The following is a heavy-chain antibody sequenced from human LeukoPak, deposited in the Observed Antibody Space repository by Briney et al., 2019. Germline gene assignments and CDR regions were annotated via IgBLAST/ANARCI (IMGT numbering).Heavy chain of an antibody. CDR1: GGTFSNYA. CDR2: IIPIFGTT. CDR3: ARGGEANYYDTSGYYLYYY. J-gene: IGHJ4*02. D-gene: IGHD3-22*01. Sequence: PVKVSCKASGGTFSNYAISWVRQAPGQGLEWMGRIIPIFGTTNYAQKFQGRVTITTDESTSTAYMELSSLRSEDTAVYYCARGGEANYYDTSGYYLYYYWGQGTLVTVSS. V-gene: IGHV1-69*05.